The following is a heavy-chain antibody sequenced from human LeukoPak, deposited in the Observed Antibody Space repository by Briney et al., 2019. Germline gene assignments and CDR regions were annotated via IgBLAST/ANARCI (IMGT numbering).Heavy chain of an antibody. D-gene: IGHD2-2*01. V-gene: IGHV4-4*07. CDR2: IYTSGST. Sequence: SETLSLTCTVSGGSISSYYWSWIRQPAGKGLEWIGRIYTSGSTNYNPSLKSRVTISVDTSKNQFSLKLSSVTAADTAVYYCARSVVPAAKGHYYYYGMDVWGQGTTVTVSS. CDR3: ARSVVPAAKGHYYYYGMDV. CDR1: GGSISSYY. J-gene: IGHJ6*02.